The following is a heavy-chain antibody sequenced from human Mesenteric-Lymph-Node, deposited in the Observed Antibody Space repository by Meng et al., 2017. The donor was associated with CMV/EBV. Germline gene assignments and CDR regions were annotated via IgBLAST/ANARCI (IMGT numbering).Heavy chain of an antibody. J-gene: IGHJ4*02. Sequence: GGSLRLSCAASGFTFNNYAMHWVRQAPGKGLEWVSGTIPSGGTTNFADSVKGRFTVSRDNSKNTLYLQMNSLRAEDTAVYYCAKDHGTGWPPGVLDYWGQGTLVTVSS. V-gene: IGHV3-23*01. CDR2: TIPSGGTT. CDR1: GFTFNNYA. D-gene: IGHD6-19*01. CDR3: AKDHGTGWPPGVLDY.